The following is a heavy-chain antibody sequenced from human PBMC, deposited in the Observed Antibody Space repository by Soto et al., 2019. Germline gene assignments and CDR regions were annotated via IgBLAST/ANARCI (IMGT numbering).Heavy chain of an antibody. CDR2: INPRSGDT. V-gene: IGHV1-2*06. J-gene: IGHJ5*02. Sequence: QVQLVQSGAEVKKPGASVQVSCKASGYTFIGYYIHWVRQAPGQGLEWMGRINPRSGDTTYAQKFQGRLTMTRDTSISTSDMELSSLRSDDTAVYYCGRDGVGATPLGWFDPWGQGSLVTVSS. D-gene: IGHD1-26*01. CDR3: GRDGVGATPLGWFDP. CDR1: GYTFIGYY.